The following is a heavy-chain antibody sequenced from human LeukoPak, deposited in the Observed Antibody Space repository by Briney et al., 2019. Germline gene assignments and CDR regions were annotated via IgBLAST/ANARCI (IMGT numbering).Heavy chain of an antibody. Sequence: PGGSLRLSCAASGFTFSSYSMNWVRQAPGKGLEWVSSVSSSSSYIYYADSVKGRFTISRDNAKNSLYLQMNSLRAEDTAVYYCARDEEGYSSSWYVYWGQGTLVTVSS. CDR1: GFTFSSYS. CDR2: VSSSSSYI. J-gene: IGHJ4*02. CDR3: ARDEEGYSSSWYVY. V-gene: IGHV3-21*01. D-gene: IGHD6-13*01.